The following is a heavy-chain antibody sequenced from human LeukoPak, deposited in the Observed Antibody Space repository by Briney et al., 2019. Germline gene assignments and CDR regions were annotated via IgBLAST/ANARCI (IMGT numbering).Heavy chain of an antibody. V-gene: IGHV4-34*01. CDR2: INHSGST. CDR1: GGSFSGYY. J-gene: IGHJ4*02. Sequence: SETLSLTCAVYGGSFSGYYWSWIRQPPGKGLEWIGEINHSGSTNYNPSLKSRVTISVDTSKNQFSLKLSSVTAADTAVYYCARGFNSSSWYTPFDYLGQGTLVTVSS. CDR3: ARGFNSSSWYTPFDY. D-gene: IGHD6-13*01.